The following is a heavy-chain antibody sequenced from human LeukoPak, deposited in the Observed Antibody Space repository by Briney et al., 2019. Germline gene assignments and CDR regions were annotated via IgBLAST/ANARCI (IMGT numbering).Heavy chain of an antibody. CDR3: ARMSSSSWYVCDY. V-gene: IGHV3-7*01. CDR1: GFTFSSYW. J-gene: IGHJ4*02. Sequence: GGSLRLSCAASGFTFSSYWMTWVHQAPGKGPEWVANIKQDGTEKYYVDSVTGRFTISRDNAKDSLYLQMNSLRADDTAVYYCARMSSSSWYVCDYWGQGTLVTVAS. CDR2: IKQDGTEK. D-gene: IGHD6-13*01.